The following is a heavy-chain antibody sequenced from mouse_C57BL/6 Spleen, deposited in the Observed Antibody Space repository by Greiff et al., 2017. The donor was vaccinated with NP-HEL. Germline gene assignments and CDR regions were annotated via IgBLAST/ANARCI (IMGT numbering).Heavy chain of an antibody. CDR1: GYTFTDYE. Sequence: LVESGAELVRPGASVTLSCKASGYTFTDYEMHWVKQTPVHGLEWIGAIDPETGGTAYNQKFKGKAILTADKSSSTAYMELRSLTSEDSAVYYCTRVTTVEEFAYWGQGTLVTVSA. J-gene: IGHJ3*01. V-gene: IGHV1-15*01. CDR3: TRVTTVEEFAY. CDR2: IDPETGGT. D-gene: IGHD1-1*01.